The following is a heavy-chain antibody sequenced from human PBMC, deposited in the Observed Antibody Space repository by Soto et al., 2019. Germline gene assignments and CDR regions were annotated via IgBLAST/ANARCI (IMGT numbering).Heavy chain of an antibody. CDR3: ARRSRIVGASQNYYYHGMDV. Sequence: GGSLRLSCASCRFRLEIYAMPWARQAPGKGLEWVSGINWNSDHIVYADSLKGRFTISRDNSKNTLYLQMNSLRAEDTAVYYCARRSRIVGASQNYYYHGMDVWGQGTTVTVSS. J-gene: IGHJ6*02. CDR1: RFRLEIYA. CDR2: INWNSDHI. D-gene: IGHD1-26*01. V-gene: IGHV3-20*04.